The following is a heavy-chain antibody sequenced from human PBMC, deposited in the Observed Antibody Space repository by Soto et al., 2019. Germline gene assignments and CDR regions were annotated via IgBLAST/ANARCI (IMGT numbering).Heavy chain of an antibody. J-gene: IGHJ4*02. CDR1: GGTFNNYV. CDR3: AVRCEGTTCLGNFEY. Sequence: QVQLVQSGAEVKKPGSSVKVSCKASGGTFNNYVINWVRQAPGQGLEWVTGIIPIFGTANYAQEFQGRGMITADNGTITVYMDLNRLRSKDTEVYYCAVRCEGTTCLGNFEYWGQGTLDTVSS. V-gene: IGHV1-69*06. CDR2: IIPIFGTA. D-gene: IGHD3-16*01.